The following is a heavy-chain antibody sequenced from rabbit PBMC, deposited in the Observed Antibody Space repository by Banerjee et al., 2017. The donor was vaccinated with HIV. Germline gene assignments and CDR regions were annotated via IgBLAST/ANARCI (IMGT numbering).Heavy chain of an antibody. J-gene: IGHJ4*01. V-gene: IGHV1S45*01. CDR2: IYTGSSGST. CDR1: GFSFSSSYW. Sequence: QEQLEESGGDLVKPEGSLTLTCTASGFSFSSSYWICWVRQAPGKGPEWIACIYTGSSGSTWYASWVNGRFTISKTSSTTVTLQMTSLTAADTATYFCARVGSSDSTYFNLWGPGTLVTVS. D-gene: IGHD8-1*01. CDR3: ARVGSSDSTYFNL.